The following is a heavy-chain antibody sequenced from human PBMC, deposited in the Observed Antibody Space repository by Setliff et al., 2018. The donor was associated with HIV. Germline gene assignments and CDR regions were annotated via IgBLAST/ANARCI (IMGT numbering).Heavy chain of an antibody. CDR2: IFRAGNA. Sequence: PSETLSLTCTVSGGSINSGAYLWAWIRQPAGKGLEWIGRIFRAGNATYNPSLKSRAILSVDNAKNSLYLQMNSLRAEDTAVYYCASPSGSHSGWFDPWGQGTLVTVSS. CDR1: GGSINSGAYL. J-gene: IGHJ5*02. CDR3: ASPSGSHSGWFDP. V-gene: IGHV4-61*02. D-gene: IGHD1-26*01.